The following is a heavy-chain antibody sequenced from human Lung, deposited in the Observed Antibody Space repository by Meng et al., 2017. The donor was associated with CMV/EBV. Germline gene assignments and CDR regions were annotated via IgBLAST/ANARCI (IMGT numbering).Heavy chain of an antibody. CDR1: GFTVDSYG. D-gene: IGHD4-17*01. Sequence: GGSXRLXCTASGFTVDSYGRNWVRQAPGKGLEWVSCITRRSDYIRYADSVKSRLTISRDNARNSLYLQMNSLIADDTAVYYCARPLYGDYEGGSFDIWGQGTMVTVSS. V-gene: IGHV3-21*01. J-gene: IGHJ3*02. CDR2: ITRRSDYI. CDR3: ARPLYGDYEGGSFDI.